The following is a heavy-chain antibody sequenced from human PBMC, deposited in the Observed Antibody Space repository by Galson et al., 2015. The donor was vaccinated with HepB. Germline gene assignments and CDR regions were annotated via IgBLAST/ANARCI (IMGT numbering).Heavy chain of an antibody. CDR2: ISYDGSND. Sequence: SLRLSCAASGFTFSTSGLHWVRQAPGKGLEWVAVISYDGSNDYFADSVKGRFTISRDTSENKVYLQMNSLRAEDTAVYYCAREDYYDSNASGYYSPFTYFDLWGQGPLVTVSS. V-gene: IGHV3-30-3*01. J-gene: IGHJ4*02. CDR1: GFTFSTSG. CDR3: AREDYYDSNASGYYSPFTYFDL. D-gene: IGHD3-22*01.